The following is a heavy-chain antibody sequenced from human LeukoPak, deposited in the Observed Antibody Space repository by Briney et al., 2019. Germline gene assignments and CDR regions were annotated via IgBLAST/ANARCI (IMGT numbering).Heavy chain of an antibody. D-gene: IGHD3-22*01. V-gene: IGHV3-11*06. CDR2: ISGGSEYI. Sequence: PGGSLRLSCAASGFTFSDYYMSWVRQAPGKGLEWVSYISGGSEYINYADSVRGRFTISRDNAKNSLYLQMNSLRAEDTAVYYCARDRDYYDSSVGYWGQGTLVTVSS. J-gene: IGHJ4*02. CDR3: ARDRDYYDSSVGY. CDR1: GFTFSDYY.